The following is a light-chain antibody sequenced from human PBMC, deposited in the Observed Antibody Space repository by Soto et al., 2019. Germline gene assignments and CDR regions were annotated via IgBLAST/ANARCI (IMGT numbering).Light chain of an antibody. V-gene: IGKV3-20*01. CDR3: QQYGKSPHST. CDR2: GAS. Sequence: EGVLTRCPGTLSLSPGERATLSCRASQSVSTSFLAWYQQKPGQAPRLLIYGASTRATGIPDRFSGSGSGTDFSLTISRLEPEDFAVYYCQQYGKSPHSTFGQGTRLEIK. J-gene: IGKJ5*01. CDR1: QSVSTSF.